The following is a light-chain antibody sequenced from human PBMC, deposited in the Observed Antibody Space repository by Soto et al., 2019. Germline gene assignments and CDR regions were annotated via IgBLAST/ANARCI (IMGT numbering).Light chain of an antibody. Sequence: QAALTQPPSASGSPGQSVTISCTGTSSDVGGYNYVSWYQQHPGKAPKLITSEVSKRPSGVPDRFSGSKSGNTASLTVSGLQAEDEADYYCTSHAGSNNYVFGTGTKLTVL. V-gene: IGLV2-8*01. CDR1: SSDVGGYNY. J-gene: IGLJ1*01. CDR3: TSHAGSNNYV. CDR2: EVS.